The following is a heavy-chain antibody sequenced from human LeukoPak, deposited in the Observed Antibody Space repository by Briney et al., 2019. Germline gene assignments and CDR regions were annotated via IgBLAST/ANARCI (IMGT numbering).Heavy chain of an antibody. Sequence: PGGSLRLSCAASGFTFSSYAMSWVRQAPGKGLEWVSYISSSSSTIYYADSVKGRSTISRDNAKNSLYLQMNSLRAEDTAVYYCARGVDYYGSGDWGQGTLVTVSS. J-gene: IGHJ4*02. CDR1: GFTFSSYA. CDR2: ISSSSSTI. D-gene: IGHD3-10*01. CDR3: ARGVDYYGSGD. V-gene: IGHV3-48*04.